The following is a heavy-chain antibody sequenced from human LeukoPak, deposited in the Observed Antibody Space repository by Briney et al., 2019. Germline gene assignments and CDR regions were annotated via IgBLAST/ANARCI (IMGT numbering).Heavy chain of an antibody. CDR1: GGTFSGYY. V-gene: IGHV4-34*01. D-gene: IGHD6-19*01. J-gene: IGHJ4*02. Sequence: SETLSLTCAVYGGTFSGYYWSWIRQPPGKRLEWVGESNDSGGTNYNPSLKSRVTISADKSKNQVSLRLTSVTAADTGVYYCARSYSSAWYTPRYWGRGTLVTVSS. CDR2: SNDSGGT. CDR3: ARSYSSAWYTPRY.